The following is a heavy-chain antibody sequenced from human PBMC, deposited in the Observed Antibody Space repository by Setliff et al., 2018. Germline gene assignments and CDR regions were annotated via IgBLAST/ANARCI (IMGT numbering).Heavy chain of an antibody. J-gene: IGHJ3*02. Sequence: GGSLRLSCAASGFTFSSYAMNWVRQGPGKGLEWVSAISGGGSRTYYADSVKGRFTISRDNSKNTLYSQMNTLRADDTAVYYCARDTSGRDVFDMWGQGTMVTVSS. CDR3: ARDTSGRDVFDM. D-gene: IGHD6-19*01. CDR1: GFTFSSYA. CDR2: ISGGGSRT. V-gene: IGHV3-23*01.